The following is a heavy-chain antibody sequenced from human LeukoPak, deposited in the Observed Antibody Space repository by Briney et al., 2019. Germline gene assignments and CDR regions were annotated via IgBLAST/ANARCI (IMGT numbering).Heavy chain of an antibody. Sequence: SETLSLTCVVSGVSISRGGYSWTWIRQPPGKGLEWIGYIYHSGSTNYNPSLKDRLTFAVDTSNNHFSLRLSSVTAADTAVYYCARQKVRGVIQSLYYFDYWGQGTLVTVSS. D-gene: IGHD3-10*01. CDR2: IYHSGST. V-gene: IGHV4-30-4*07. CDR1: GVSISRGGYS. J-gene: IGHJ4*02. CDR3: ARQKVRGVIQSLYYFDY.